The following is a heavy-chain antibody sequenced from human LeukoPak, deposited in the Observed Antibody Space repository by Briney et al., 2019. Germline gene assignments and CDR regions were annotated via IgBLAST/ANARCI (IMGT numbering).Heavy chain of an antibody. Sequence: GGSLRLSCAASGFTLSSYAMSWVRQAPGKGLEWVSAISGSGGSTYYADSVKGRFTISRDNSKNTLYLQMNNLRAEDAAVYYCAKDPSAATGDSDYWGQGTLVTVSS. CDR2: ISGSGGST. J-gene: IGHJ4*02. V-gene: IGHV3-23*01. D-gene: IGHD6-13*01. CDR1: GFTLSSYA. CDR3: AKDPSAATGDSDY.